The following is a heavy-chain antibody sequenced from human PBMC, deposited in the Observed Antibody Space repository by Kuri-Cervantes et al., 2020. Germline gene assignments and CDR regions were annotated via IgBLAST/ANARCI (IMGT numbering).Heavy chain of an antibody. CDR3: ARDLPCGSTSCSGCMDV. CDR1: GGSISSVDYY. V-gene: IGHV4-61*08. Sequence: SETLSLTCTVSGGSISSVDYYWSWIRQPPGKGLEWIGYIYYSGSTNYNPSLKSRVTISVDTSKNQFSLKLTSVTAADTAVYYCARDLPCGSTSCSGCMDVWGKGTTVTVSS. CDR2: IYYSGST. D-gene: IGHD2-2*01. J-gene: IGHJ6*03.